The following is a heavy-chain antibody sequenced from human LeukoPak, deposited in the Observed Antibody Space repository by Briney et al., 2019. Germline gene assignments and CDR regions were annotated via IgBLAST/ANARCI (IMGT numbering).Heavy chain of an antibody. J-gene: IGHJ5*02. CDR3: ARHVTTSDYESSWFDP. CDR2: ISSSSKYI. D-gene: IGHD3-22*01. CDR1: GFTFNTYR. Sequence: GGSLRLSCAASGFTFNTYRMNWVRQAPGKGLEWVSSISSSSKYIYYADSVKGRITISRDNAKNSLYLQMNSLRAEDTAVYYCARHVTTSDYESSWFDPWGQGTLVIVSS. V-gene: IGHV3-21*01.